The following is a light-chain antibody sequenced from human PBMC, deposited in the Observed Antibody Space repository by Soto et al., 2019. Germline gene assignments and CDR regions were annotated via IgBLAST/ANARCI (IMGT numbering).Light chain of an antibody. CDR2: AAS. CDR1: QSVSSTF. V-gene: IGKV3-20*01. CDR3: QQYGTSPAT. Sequence: EIVLTQSPGTLSLSPGERATLSCRASQSVSSTFLAWYQQKPGQAPRLLIYAASSRATGIPDRFSGSGSGTDFTLIISGLEPEDFAVYYCQQYGTSPATFGQGTKVDIK. J-gene: IGKJ1*01.